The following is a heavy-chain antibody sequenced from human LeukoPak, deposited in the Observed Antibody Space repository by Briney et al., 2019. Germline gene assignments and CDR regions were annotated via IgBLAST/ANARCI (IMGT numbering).Heavy chain of an antibody. CDR3: ARDGPAASLDY. J-gene: IGHJ4*02. D-gene: IGHD2-2*01. Sequence: SVKVSCKACGGTFSSYAISWVRQAPGQGLEWMGGIIPIFGTANYAQKFQGRVTITTDESTSTAYMELSSLRSKDTAVYYCARDGPAASLDYWGQGTLVTVSS. CDR1: GGTFSSYA. CDR2: IIPIFGTA. V-gene: IGHV1-69*05.